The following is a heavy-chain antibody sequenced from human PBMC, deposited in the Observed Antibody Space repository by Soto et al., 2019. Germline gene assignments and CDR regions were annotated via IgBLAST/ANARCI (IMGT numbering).Heavy chain of an antibody. CDR1: GGSFSGYY. CDR3: ARTGYSYGYPNDY. J-gene: IGHJ4*02. Sequence: SETLSLTCAVYGGSFSGYYWSWIRQPPGKGLEWIGEINHSGSTNYNPSLKSRVTISVDTSKNQFSLKLSSVTAADTAVYYCARTGYSYGYPNDYWGQGTLVTVSS. V-gene: IGHV4-34*01. CDR2: INHSGST. D-gene: IGHD5-18*01.